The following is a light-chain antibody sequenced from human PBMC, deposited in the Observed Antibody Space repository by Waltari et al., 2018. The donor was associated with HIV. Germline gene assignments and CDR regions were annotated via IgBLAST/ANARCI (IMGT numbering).Light chain of an antibody. CDR1: ALPKQY. V-gene: IGLV3-25*03. Sequence: SYELTQPPSVSVSPGQTARITCSGDALPKQYAYWYQQRPGQAPLLGIYEVPGRPSGIPERFSGSSSGTTATLTIIGVQAQDEADYHCQSADSNASLWVFGGGTKLTVL. J-gene: IGLJ3*02. CDR2: EVP. CDR3: QSADSNASLWV.